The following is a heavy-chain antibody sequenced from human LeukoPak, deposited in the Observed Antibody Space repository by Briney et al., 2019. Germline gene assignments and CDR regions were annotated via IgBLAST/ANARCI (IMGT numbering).Heavy chain of an antibody. V-gene: IGHV3-23*01. J-gene: IGHJ4*02. CDR1: GFTFSNHA. Sequence: GGSLRLSCAASGFTFSNHAMNWVRQAPGKGLEWVSGSSGSGGSSSYADSAKGRFTISRDNSKNTMHLQMNSLRAEDTAVYYCAKVGLEWQWLTHFDYWGQGTLVTVSS. D-gene: IGHD6-19*01. CDR2: SSGSGGSS. CDR3: AKVGLEWQWLTHFDY.